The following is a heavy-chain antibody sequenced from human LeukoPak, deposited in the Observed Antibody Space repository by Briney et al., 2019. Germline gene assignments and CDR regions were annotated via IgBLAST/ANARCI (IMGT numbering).Heavy chain of an antibody. CDR1: GYTFTSYD. Sequence: GASVTVSCKASGYTFTSYDINWVRQAAGQGLELMGWMNPNGGNTGYAQKFQGRVTMTRNTSISTAYMELSSLRSEDTAVYYCARVSDCSSTSCYSNYYYYYMDVWGKGTTVTVSS. D-gene: IGHD2-2*01. CDR2: MNPNGGNT. J-gene: IGHJ6*03. V-gene: IGHV1-8*01. CDR3: ARVSDCSSTSCYSNYYYYYMDV.